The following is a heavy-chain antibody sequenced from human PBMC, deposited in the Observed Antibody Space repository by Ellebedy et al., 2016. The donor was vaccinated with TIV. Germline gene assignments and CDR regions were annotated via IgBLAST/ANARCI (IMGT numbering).Heavy chain of an antibody. CDR3: AREGGVYYFDF. D-gene: IGHD1-26*01. CDR2: INPSGGGT. Sequence: AASVKVSCKASGYTFTSDLIHWVRQAPGQGLEWMGIINPSGGGTGYAQKFQGRVTMTRDTSASKVYIELSSLRSEDTAVYYCAREGGVYYFDFWGQGTLVTVSS. V-gene: IGHV1-46*01. J-gene: IGHJ4*02. CDR1: GYTFTSDL.